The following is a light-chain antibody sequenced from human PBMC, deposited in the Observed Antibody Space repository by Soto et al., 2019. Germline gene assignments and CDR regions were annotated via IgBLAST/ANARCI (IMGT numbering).Light chain of an antibody. CDR2: DFS. J-gene: IGLJ1*01. Sequence: QCALTQPRSVSGSPGQSVTISCTGTNSDVGGYNYVSWYQQHPGKAPELMIYDFSMRPSGVPDRFSGSKSGNTASLTISGLRAEDKADYYCCAYAGSYTFYVFGTGTKVTV. CDR3: CAYAGSYTFYV. CDR1: NSDVGGYNY. V-gene: IGLV2-11*01.